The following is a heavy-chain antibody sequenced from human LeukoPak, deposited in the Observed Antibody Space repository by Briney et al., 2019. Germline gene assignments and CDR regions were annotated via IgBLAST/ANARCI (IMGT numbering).Heavy chain of an antibody. Sequence: ASVKVSCKASVGTFSSYAISWVRQAPGQGLEWMGGIIPIFGTANYAQKFQGRVTITADKSTSTAYMELSSLRSEDTAVYYCARDQAYSYGYENWGQGTLVTVSS. CDR1: VGTFSSYA. D-gene: IGHD5-18*01. CDR2: IIPIFGTA. CDR3: ARDQAYSYGYEN. J-gene: IGHJ4*02. V-gene: IGHV1-69*06.